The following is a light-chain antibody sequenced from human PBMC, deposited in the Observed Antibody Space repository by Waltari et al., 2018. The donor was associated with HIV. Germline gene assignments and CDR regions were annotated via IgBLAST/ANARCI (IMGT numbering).Light chain of an antibody. CDR2: AAS. CDR1: QRVTTGH. Sequence: IVLTQSPGTLSLSPGERATRSCRASQRVTTGHLAWYQQTPGQAPRLRIYAASTRATGIPDMFGGRGSGTDFNLTISGLGPEDFAVYYCQQYGLAPITFGQGTRLEIK. V-gene: IGKV3-20*01. CDR3: QQYGLAPIT. J-gene: IGKJ5*01.